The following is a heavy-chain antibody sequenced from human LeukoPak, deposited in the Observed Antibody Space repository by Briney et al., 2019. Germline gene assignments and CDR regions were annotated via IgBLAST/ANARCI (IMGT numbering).Heavy chain of an antibody. CDR1: GFTFSTYA. Sequence: PGGSLRLSCTASGFTFSTYAMTWVRQAPGKGLEWISSMSSGSRYIYYADSVRGRFTISRDNTKNSLYPVMNNLRGEDTAIYYCARDRPTGASRVFVVQWGQGTPVTVSS. CDR3: ARDRPTGASRVFVVQ. D-gene: IGHD2-15*01. V-gene: IGHV3-21*06. J-gene: IGHJ4*02. CDR2: MSSGSRYI.